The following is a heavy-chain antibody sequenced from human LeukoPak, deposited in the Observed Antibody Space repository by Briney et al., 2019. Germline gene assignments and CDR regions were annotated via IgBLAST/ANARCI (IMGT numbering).Heavy chain of an antibody. V-gene: IGHV3-7*01. J-gene: IGHJ6*03. D-gene: IGHD5-18*01. CDR2: IKQDGSEK. Sequence: GGSLRLSCAASGFTFSSYWMSWVRQAPGKGLEWVANIKQDGSEKYYVDSVKGRFTISRDNAKNSLYLQMNSLRAEDTAVYYCARARIQLWPYYYMDVWGKGTTVTVSS. CDR3: ARARIQLWPYYYMDV. CDR1: GFTFSSYW.